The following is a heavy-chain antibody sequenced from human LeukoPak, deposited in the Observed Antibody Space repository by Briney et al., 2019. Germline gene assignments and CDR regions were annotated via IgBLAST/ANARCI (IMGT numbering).Heavy chain of an antibody. Sequence: GGSLRLSCAASGFTLRYGIHWVRQAPGKGLEWVGVIWYDGSEKEYAESVKGRFTISRDNSKNTVYLQMTSLRVEDTAMYYCAKQGTFTSSSSWFLDSWGQGTLVTVSS. CDR3: AKQGTFTSSSSWFLDS. V-gene: IGHV3-33*06. D-gene: IGHD6-13*01. J-gene: IGHJ4*02. CDR2: IWYDGSEK. CDR1: GFTLRYG.